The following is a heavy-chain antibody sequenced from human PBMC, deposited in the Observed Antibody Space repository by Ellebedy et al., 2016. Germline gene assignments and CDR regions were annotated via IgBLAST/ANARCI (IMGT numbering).Heavy chain of an antibody. CDR1: GFTFSIYW. J-gene: IGHJ6*02. CDR3: ARVHYYDSSVWRDYYYYYGMDV. D-gene: IGHD3-22*01. V-gene: IGHV3-7*01. CDR2: IKQDGSEK. Sequence: GESLKIPCAASGFTFSIYWMSWVRQAPGKGLECVANIKQDGSEKSYVDSVKGRFTISRDNAKNSLYLQMNSLRAEDTAVYYCARVHYYDSSVWRDYYYYYGMDVWGQGTTVTVSS.